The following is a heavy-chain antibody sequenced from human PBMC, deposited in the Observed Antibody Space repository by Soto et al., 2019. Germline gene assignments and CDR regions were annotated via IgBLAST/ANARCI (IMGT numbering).Heavy chain of an antibody. CDR1: GFSLSIYE. Sequence: GGSLRLSCAASGFSLSIYEMNWVRQAPGKGLEWLAYVSTSGSLKNYADSVKGRFTISRDNTKNAVYLQMNSLRAEDTAVYYCLSSVPASWYYFDFWGEGTLVTVSS. V-gene: IGHV3-48*03. CDR2: VSTSGSLK. CDR3: LSSVPASWYYFDF. D-gene: IGHD3-16*01. J-gene: IGHJ4*02.